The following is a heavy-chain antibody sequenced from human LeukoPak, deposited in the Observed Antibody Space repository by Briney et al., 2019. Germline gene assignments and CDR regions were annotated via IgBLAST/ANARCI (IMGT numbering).Heavy chain of an antibody. D-gene: IGHD5-18*01. CDR1: GYTFTSYY. J-gene: IGHJ6*03. V-gene: IGHV1-46*01. CDR2: INPSGGST. CDR3: ASGGYSYGPNYYYYYMDV. Sequence: ASVKVSCKASGYTFTSYYMHWVRQAPGQGLEWMGIINPSGGSTSYAQKFQGRVTMTRDMSTSTVYMELSSLRSEDTAVYYCASGGYSYGPNYYYYYMDVWGKGTTVTVSS.